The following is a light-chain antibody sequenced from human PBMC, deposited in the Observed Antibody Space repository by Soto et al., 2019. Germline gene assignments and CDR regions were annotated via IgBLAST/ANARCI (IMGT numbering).Light chain of an antibody. CDR3: QTWVTGIVV. CDR1: SGHSSYA. Sequence: QLVLTQSPSASASLGASVKLTCTLSSGHSSYAIAWHQQQPEKGPRYLMNLNIDGSHSKGDGIPDRFSGSSSGAERYLTISSLQSEDEADYYCQTWVTGIVVFGGATKLTVL. J-gene: IGLJ2*01. CDR2: LNIDGSH. V-gene: IGLV4-69*01.